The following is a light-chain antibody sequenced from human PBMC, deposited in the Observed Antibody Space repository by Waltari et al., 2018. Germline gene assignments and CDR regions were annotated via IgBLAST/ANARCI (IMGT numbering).Light chain of an antibody. CDR3: CSHAGSSIYV. Sequence: QSALTQPASVSGSPGQSITISCTGTSSDVGRYNLVHWYQQPPGKAPKLMIYEVTERPSGVSNRFSGSKSDNTASLTISGLQAEDEADYYCCSHAGSSIYVFGTGTKVTIL. V-gene: IGLV2-23*02. CDR2: EVT. J-gene: IGLJ1*01. CDR1: SSDVGRYNL.